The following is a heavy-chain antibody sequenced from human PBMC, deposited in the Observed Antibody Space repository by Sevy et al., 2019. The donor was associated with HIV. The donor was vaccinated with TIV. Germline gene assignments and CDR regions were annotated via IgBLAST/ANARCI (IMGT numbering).Heavy chain of an antibody. D-gene: IGHD5-12*01. CDR2: ISYDGSNK. V-gene: IGHV3-30*03. CDR1: GLSVTNNG. J-gene: IGHJ6*02. Sequence: GGCLRLSCEVSGLSVTNNGMHWVRQAPGKGLEWVAVISYDGSNKYYADSVKGRFTISRDNSKNTLYLQMNSLRAEDTAVYYCARARRVATLYYYGMDVWGQGTTVTVSS. CDR3: ARARRVATLYYYGMDV.